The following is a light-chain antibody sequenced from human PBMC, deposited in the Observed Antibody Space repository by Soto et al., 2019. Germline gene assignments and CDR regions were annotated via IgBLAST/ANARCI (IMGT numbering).Light chain of an antibody. V-gene: IGLV2-14*01. CDR3: TSYTSSSTYV. CDR2: DVN. J-gene: IGLJ1*01. CDR1: SSGVGGYNY. Sequence: LTQPASVSGSPGQSITISCTGTSSGVGGYNYVSWYQQHPGKAPKLMIYDVNNRPSGVSNRFSGSKSGNTASLTISGLQAEDEADYYCTSYTSSSTYVFGTGTKVTVL.